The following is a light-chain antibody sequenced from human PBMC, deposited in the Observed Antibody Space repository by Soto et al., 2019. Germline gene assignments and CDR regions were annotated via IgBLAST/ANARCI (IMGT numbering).Light chain of an antibody. CDR1: QSISSW. V-gene: IGKV1-5*03. J-gene: IGKJ1*01. CDR3: QQYNRYSPT. CDR2: KAS. Sequence: DILMTQSPSSLSGSRGDRVTLSCRASQSISSWLAWYQQKPGKAPKLLIYKASRLESGVPSRFSGSGSETEFTLTISGLQPGDSATYYCQQYNRYSPTFGQGTKVDIK.